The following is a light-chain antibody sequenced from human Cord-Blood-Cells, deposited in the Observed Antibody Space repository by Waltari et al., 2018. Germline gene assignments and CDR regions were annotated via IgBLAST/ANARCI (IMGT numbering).Light chain of an antibody. J-gene: IGKJ2*01. CDR3: QQRSNCT. V-gene: IGKV3D-11*01. CDR1: QGVSSY. Sequence: EIVLTQSPATLSLSPGERGTLSCRAGQGVSSYLAWYQQKPGQAPRLLIYDASNRATGIPARFSGSGPGTDFTLTISSLEPEDFAVYYCQQRSNCTFGQGTKLEMK. CDR2: DAS.